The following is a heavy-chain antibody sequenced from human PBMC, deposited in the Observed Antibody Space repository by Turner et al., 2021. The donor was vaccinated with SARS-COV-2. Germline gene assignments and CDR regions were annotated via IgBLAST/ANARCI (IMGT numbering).Heavy chain of an antibody. D-gene: IGHD2-2*01. J-gene: IGHJ6*02. CDR3: ARPFGTAVVPPS. Sequence: EVQLVESGGGLVKPGGSLRLSCAASGFTLSNYNMNWVRQAPGKGLEWVSSIRSTSIYIYYADSVKGRFTISRDNAKNSLYLQMNSLRAEDTAVYYCARPFGTAVVPPSWGQGTTVTVSS. V-gene: IGHV3-21*01. CDR1: GFTLSNYN. CDR2: IRSTSIYI.